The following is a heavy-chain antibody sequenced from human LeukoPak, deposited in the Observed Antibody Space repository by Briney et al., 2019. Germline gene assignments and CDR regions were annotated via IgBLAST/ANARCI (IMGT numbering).Heavy chain of an antibody. Sequence: GASVKVSCKASGYTFTSYDINWVRQATGQGLEWMGWMNPNSGNTGYAQKFQGRVTMTRNTSISTAYMELSSLRSEDTAVYYCARGGETYYYGSGSYPPDYWGQGTLVTVSS. CDR3: ARGGETYYYGSGSYPPDY. J-gene: IGHJ4*02. D-gene: IGHD3-10*01. CDR2: MNPNSGNT. V-gene: IGHV1-8*01. CDR1: GYTFTSYD.